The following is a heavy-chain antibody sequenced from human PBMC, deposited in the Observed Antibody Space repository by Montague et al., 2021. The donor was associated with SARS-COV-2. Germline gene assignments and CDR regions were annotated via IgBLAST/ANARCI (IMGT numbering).Heavy chain of an antibody. CDR2: TNYRSKWTS. Sequence: CAISGDSVWSNTAAWNWNRQSPSGRLERLGRTNYRSKWTSDYATSVEGRISIDPDTSKNQFFLHLRSVTPEDTGVYYCVRDTGSAQAGFDAWGQGTLVTVSS. CDR3: VRDTGSAQAGFDA. CDR1: GDSVWSNTAA. V-gene: IGHV6-1*01. J-gene: IGHJ4*02. D-gene: IGHD4-17*01.